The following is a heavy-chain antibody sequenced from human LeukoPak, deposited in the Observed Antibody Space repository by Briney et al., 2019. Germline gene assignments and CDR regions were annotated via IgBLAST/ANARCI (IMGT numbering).Heavy chain of an antibody. J-gene: IGHJ3*02. Sequence: EGSLRLSCVASRFAFSSYGMYWIRQAPGKGLEWVADVWFDGSKKYYADSVKGRFTISRDNSKNTLYLQMNSLRVEDTALYYCATSTTSHNGFDIWGQGTMVAGSS. CDR2: VWFDGSKK. D-gene: IGHD2-2*01. CDR3: ATSTTSHNGFDI. V-gene: IGHV3-33*03. CDR1: RFAFSSYG.